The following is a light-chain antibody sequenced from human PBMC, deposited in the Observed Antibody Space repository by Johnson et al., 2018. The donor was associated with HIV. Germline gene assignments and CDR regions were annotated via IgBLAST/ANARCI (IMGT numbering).Light chain of an antibody. Sequence: QSMLTQPPSVSAAPGQKVTISCSGSSSNIGNNYVSWYQQFPGTAPKLLIYDNNKRPSGIPDRFSGSRSGTSATLGITGLQTGDEADYYCATWDSSLTTGGVFGSGTKVTVL. J-gene: IGLJ1*01. CDR2: DNN. CDR1: SSNIGNNY. CDR3: ATWDSSLTTGGV. V-gene: IGLV1-51*01.